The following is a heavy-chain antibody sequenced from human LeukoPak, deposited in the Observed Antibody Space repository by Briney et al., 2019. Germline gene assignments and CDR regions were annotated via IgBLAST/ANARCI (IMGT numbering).Heavy chain of an antibody. J-gene: IGHJ6*02. D-gene: IGHD2-8*01. V-gene: IGHV3-21*01. CDR1: GFTFSSYS. Sequence: GGSLRLSCAASGFTFSSYSMNWVRQAPGKGLEWVSSISSSSSYIYYADSVKGRFTISRDNAKNSLYLRMNSLRAEDTAVYYCTRDRQGPRLYEMDIWGQGTTVTVSS. CDR3: TRDRQGPRLYEMDI. CDR2: ISSSSSYI.